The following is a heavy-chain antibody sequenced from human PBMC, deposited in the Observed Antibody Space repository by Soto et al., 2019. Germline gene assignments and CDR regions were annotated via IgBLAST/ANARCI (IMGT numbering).Heavy chain of an antibody. J-gene: IGHJ4*02. CDR1: GFTFSSYL. CDR2: INSDGSST. D-gene: IGHD3-22*01. V-gene: IGHV3-74*01. CDR3: ARDRDYYDSSGYYEKCTFDY. Sequence: GGSLRLSCAASGFTFSSYLMHWVRQAPGKGLVWVSRINSDGSSTNYADFVKGRFTISRDNAKNTLYLQMNSLRAEDTAVYYCARDRDYYDSSGYYEKCTFDYWGQGTLVTVSS.